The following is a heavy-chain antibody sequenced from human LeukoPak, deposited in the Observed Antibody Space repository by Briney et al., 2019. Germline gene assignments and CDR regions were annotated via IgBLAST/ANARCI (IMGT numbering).Heavy chain of an antibody. Sequence: ASVKVSCKASGYTFISYDINWVRQAPGQGLEWMGWINPNSGGTNYAQKFQGRVTMTRDTSISTEYMELSRLRSDDTAVYYCARGGGSYSVDFDYWGQGTLVTVSS. D-gene: IGHD1-26*01. V-gene: IGHV1-2*02. CDR3: ARGGGSYSVDFDY. CDR1: GYTFISYD. CDR2: INPNSGGT. J-gene: IGHJ4*02.